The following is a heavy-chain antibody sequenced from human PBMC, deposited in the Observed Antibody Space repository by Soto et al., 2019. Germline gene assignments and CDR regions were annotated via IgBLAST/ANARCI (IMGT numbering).Heavy chain of an antibody. D-gene: IGHD5-12*01. CDR1: GYVFTSFL. CDR3: ASPRGYSFSPFDF. J-gene: IGHJ4*02. Sequence: PGESLKISCKGSGYVFTSFLIAWVRQKPGKGLEWMGLIYPDDSDTRYSPSFQGQVTISADKSISTAYLQWSSLKASDTAIYYCASPRGYSFSPFDFWGQGTVVTVSS. V-gene: IGHV5-51*01. CDR2: IYPDDSDT.